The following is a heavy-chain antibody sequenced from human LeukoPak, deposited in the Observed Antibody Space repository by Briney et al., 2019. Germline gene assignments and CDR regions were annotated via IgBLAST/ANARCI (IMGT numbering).Heavy chain of an antibody. D-gene: IGHD6-19*01. CDR1: GYTFSDHY. Sequence: ASVKVSCKASGYTFSDHYINWVRQAPGQGLEWMGRINSRSGDTIYAQKFQGRVTLTRDTSISTAYMELSSLRSEDTAVYYCARGAPIRVAVAATFDPWGQGTLVTVPS. CDR3: ARGAPIRVAVAATFDP. V-gene: IGHV1-2*06. J-gene: IGHJ5*02. CDR2: INSRSGDT.